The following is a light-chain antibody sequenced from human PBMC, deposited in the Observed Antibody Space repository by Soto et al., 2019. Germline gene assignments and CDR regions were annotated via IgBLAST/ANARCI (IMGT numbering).Light chain of an antibody. CDR2: GAS. V-gene: IGKV3-20*01. J-gene: IGKJ1*01. CDR3: QQYGSSRT. Sequence: EIVLTQSPGTLSLSPGERATLSCRASQSASSSYLAWYQRKPGQAPRLLIYGASSRATGIPDRFSGSGSGTDFTLTISRLEPEDFAVYYCQQYGSSRTFGQGTKVDIK. CDR1: QSASSSY.